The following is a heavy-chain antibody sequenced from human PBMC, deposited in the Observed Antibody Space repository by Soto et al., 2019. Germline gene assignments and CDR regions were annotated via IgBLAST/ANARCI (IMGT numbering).Heavy chain of an antibody. Sequence: QVTLKESGPVLVKPTETLTLTCTVSGFSLSTARMGVSWIRQPPGKALEWLAHIFSNDEKSYSTSLKSRLTISKDTSKSQVVLTMTNMDPVDTATYYCARMRRAAGTGYYYYGMDVWGQGTTVTVSS. V-gene: IGHV2-26*01. D-gene: IGHD6-13*01. CDR3: ARMRRAAGTGYYYYGMDV. CDR2: IFSNDEK. CDR1: GFSLSTARMG. J-gene: IGHJ6*02.